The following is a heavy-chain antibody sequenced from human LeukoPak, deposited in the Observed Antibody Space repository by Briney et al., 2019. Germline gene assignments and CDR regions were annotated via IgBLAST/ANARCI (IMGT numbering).Heavy chain of an antibody. Sequence: PGASLRLSCAASGFTFSSFAMSWVRQAPGKGLEWVSAIGSTASRTYYADSVKGRFTISRDNSKNTLYLQMNSLRVEDTAVYSCAKRGGYCSSGTCYGGFDYWGQGTLVTVSS. J-gene: IGHJ4*02. V-gene: IGHV3-23*01. D-gene: IGHD2-15*01. CDR2: IGSTASRT. CDR3: AKRGGYCSSGTCYGGFDY. CDR1: GFTFSSFA.